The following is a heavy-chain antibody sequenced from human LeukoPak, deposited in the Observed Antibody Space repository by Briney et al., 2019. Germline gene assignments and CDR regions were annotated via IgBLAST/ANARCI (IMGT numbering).Heavy chain of an antibody. V-gene: IGHV3-23*01. D-gene: IGHD3-16*01. Sequence: GGSLRLSCAASGFTFSSYAMSWVRQAPGKGLEWVSGISIDGATTYYAGSVEGRFTISRDNAKNTMYLQMNSLRAEDTAVYYCAKDMRFDPWGQGTLVTVSS. CDR1: GFTFSSYA. J-gene: IGHJ5*02. CDR3: AKDMRFDP. CDR2: ISIDGATT.